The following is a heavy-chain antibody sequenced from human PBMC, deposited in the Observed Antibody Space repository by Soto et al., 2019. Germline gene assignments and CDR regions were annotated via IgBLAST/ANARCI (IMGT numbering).Heavy chain of an antibody. Sequence: EVQLVESGGGLVQPGGSLRLSCAASGFTFSNYWMSWVRQAPGKGLEWVANINRDGSDKYYMDSVKGRFTLSRDNAKSAVSQQMNSLRAEDTAVYYCARGDGYKGVEDYWGQGTLGTVSS. J-gene: IGHJ4*02. CDR1: GFTFSNYW. D-gene: IGHD5-12*01. CDR3: ARGDGYKGVEDY. CDR2: INRDGSDK. V-gene: IGHV3-7*01.